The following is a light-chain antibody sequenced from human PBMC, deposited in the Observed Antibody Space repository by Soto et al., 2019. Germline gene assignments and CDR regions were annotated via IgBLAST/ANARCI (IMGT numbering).Light chain of an antibody. CDR3: QQRSTWPRT. V-gene: IGKV3-11*01. Sequence: EIVLTQSPATLSLSPGERATLSCRASQSVRSYLAWYQQKPGQAPRLLIYDASSRATGIPARFSGSGSGTDFTLTISSLEPEDFAVYYCQQRSTWPRTFGQGTKVEIK. CDR1: QSVRSY. J-gene: IGKJ1*01. CDR2: DAS.